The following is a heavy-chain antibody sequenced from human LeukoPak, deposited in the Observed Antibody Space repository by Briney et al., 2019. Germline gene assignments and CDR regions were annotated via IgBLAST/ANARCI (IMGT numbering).Heavy chain of an antibody. V-gene: IGHV1-69*05. Sequence: GASVKVSCKASGGTFSSYAISWVRQAPGQGLEWMGGIIPIFGTANYAQKFQGRVTITTDESTSTAYMELSSLRSEDTAVYYCAIREVGAYAYWGQGTLITVSS. D-gene: IGHD1-26*01. CDR1: GGTFSSYA. CDR3: AIREVGAYAY. J-gene: IGHJ4*02. CDR2: IIPIFGTA.